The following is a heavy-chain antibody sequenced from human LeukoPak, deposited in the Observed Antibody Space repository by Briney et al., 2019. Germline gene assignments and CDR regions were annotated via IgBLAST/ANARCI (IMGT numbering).Heavy chain of an antibody. D-gene: IGHD3-22*01. CDR3: ASFLPYYYDSSGYYGYYFDY. Sequence: SETLSLTCTVSGGSISSYYWSWIRQPAGKGLEWIGRIYTSGSTYYNPSLKSRVTISVDTSKNQFSLKLSSVTAADTAVYYCASFLPYYYDSSGYYGYYFDYWGQGTLVTVSS. CDR1: GGSISSYY. J-gene: IGHJ4*02. CDR2: IYTSGST. V-gene: IGHV4-4*07.